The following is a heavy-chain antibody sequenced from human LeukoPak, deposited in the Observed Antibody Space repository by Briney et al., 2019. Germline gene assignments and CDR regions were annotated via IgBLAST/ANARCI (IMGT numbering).Heavy chain of an antibody. Sequence: SETLSLTCTVSGGFISSSNYYWDWIRQPPGKGLEWVANVHYSGSAYYNPSLKSRVTISVDTSKNQVSLKLSSVTAADTAVYYCARSDCSSSTCNYFYGMDVWGQGTTVTVSS. V-gene: IGHV4-39*01. D-gene: IGHD2-2*01. J-gene: IGHJ6*02. CDR3: ARSDCSSSTCNYFYGMDV. CDR1: GGFISSSNYY. CDR2: VHYSGSA.